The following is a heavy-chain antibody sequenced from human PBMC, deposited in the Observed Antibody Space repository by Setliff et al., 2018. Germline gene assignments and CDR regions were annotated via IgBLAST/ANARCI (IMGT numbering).Heavy chain of an antibody. CDR3: ARGRVGVVRGVIYGMDV. CDR1: GGSFSTYY. CDR2: INHSGST. D-gene: IGHD3-10*01. Sequence: KASETLSLTCAVYGGSFSTYYWIWIRQPPGKGLEWIGEINHSGSTNYNPSLKSRVTISVDTSENQFSLRLNSVTAADTAVYYCARGRVGVVRGVIYGMDVWGQGTTVTVSS. J-gene: IGHJ6*02. V-gene: IGHV4-34*01.